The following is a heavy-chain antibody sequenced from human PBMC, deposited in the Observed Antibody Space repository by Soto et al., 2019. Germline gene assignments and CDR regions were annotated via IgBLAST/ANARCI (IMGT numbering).Heavy chain of an antibody. CDR1: GFTFSNAW. CDR2: IKSKTNGGTT. D-gene: IGHD1-26*01. CDR3: ATDVPGDPHLIAY. Sequence: GGSLRLACAASGFTFSNAWMNWVRQAPGKGLEWVGRIKSKTNGGTTDYAAPAKGRFTISRDDSKNTLYLQINSLKIEDTAIYYCATDVPGDPHLIAYWGQGTLVTVSS. V-gene: IGHV3-15*01. J-gene: IGHJ4*02.